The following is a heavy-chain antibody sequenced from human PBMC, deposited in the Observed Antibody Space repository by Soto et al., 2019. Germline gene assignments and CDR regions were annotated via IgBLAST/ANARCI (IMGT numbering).Heavy chain of an antibody. D-gene: IGHD3-3*01. Sequence: GGSLRLSCAACGFTFSSYSMNWVRQAPGKGLEWVSSISSSSSYIYYADSVKGRFTISRDNAKNSLYLQMNSLRAEDTAVYYCARWGDFWSGQRYYYGMDVWGQGTTVTV. CDR2: ISSSSSYI. CDR3: ARWGDFWSGQRYYYGMDV. CDR1: GFTFSSYS. V-gene: IGHV3-21*01. J-gene: IGHJ6*02.